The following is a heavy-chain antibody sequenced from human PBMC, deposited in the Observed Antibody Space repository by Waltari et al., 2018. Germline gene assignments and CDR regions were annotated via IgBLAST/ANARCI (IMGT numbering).Heavy chain of an antibody. CDR3: TTHTHAFDI. Sequence: QVQLVESGGGVVQPGRSLRLSCAASGFTFSSYAMPWVRQAPGKGLEWVAVISYDGSNKYYADSVKGRFTISRDNSKNTLYLQMNSLRAEDTAVYYTTTHTHAFDIWGQGTMVTVSS. D-gene: IGHD1-1*01. CDR1: GFTFSSYA. V-gene: IGHV3-30-3*01. CDR2: ISYDGSNK. J-gene: IGHJ3*02.